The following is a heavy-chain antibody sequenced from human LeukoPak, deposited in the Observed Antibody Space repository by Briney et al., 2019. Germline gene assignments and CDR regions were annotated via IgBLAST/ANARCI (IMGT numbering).Heavy chain of an antibody. D-gene: IGHD2-8*02. V-gene: IGHV3-48*03. CDR1: RFTFSSHE. CDR3: AREKLVEDAFDI. Sequence: GGSLRLSCAASRFTFSSHEMNWVRQAPGKGLEWVSYISNSGSIIYYADSVKGRFTISRDNAKNSLYLQMNSLRAEDTAVYYCAREKLVEDAFDIWGQGTKATVSS. CDR2: ISNSGSII. J-gene: IGHJ3*02.